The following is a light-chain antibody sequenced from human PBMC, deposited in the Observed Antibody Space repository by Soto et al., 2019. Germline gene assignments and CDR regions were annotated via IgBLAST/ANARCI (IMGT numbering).Light chain of an antibody. Sequence: EIVLTQSPATLSVSPGERVTLSCRASQSVSDNLAGYQQKPGQAPRLLIYGASIRATDIPARFSGSGSGTEFSLTISSLQSEDFAVYYCQQYNDWPLTFGGGTKVEIK. J-gene: IGKJ4*01. CDR3: QQYNDWPLT. V-gene: IGKV3D-15*01. CDR1: QSVSDN. CDR2: GAS.